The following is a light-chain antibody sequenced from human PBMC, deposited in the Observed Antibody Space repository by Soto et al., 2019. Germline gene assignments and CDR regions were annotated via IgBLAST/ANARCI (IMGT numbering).Light chain of an antibody. CDR2: GAS. CDR1: ESVSRN. Sequence: EIVVTQSPVTLSVSPGERVTLSCRASESVSRNLAWYQQKPGQTPRLLIYGASTRATGVPARFSGSGSGTDFILAITSLQSEDVAVYYCQQSWHWPHTFGQGTRVEI. CDR3: QQSWHWPHT. J-gene: IGKJ1*01. V-gene: IGKV3-15*01.